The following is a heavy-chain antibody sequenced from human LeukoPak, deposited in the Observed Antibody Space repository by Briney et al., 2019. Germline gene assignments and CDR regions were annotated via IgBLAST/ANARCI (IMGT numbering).Heavy chain of an antibody. D-gene: IGHD3-22*01. V-gene: IGHV3-15*01. CDR1: GFTFSNAW. CDR3: TTTMMQYYYDSSGYYGFDY. CDR2: IKSKTDGGTT. J-gene: IGHJ4*02. Sequence: GGSLRLSRAASGFTFSNAWMSWVRQPPGKGLEWVGRIKSKTDGGTTDYAAPVKGRFTISRDDSKNTLYLQMNSLKTEDTAVYYCTTTMMQYYYDSSGYYGFDYWGQGTLVTVSS.